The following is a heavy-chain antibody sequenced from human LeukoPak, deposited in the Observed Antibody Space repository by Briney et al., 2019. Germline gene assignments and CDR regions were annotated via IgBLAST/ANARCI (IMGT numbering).Heavy chain of an antibody. J-gene: IGHJ4*02. D-gene: IGHD3-10*01. CDR2: ISGSGGST. V-gene: IGHV3-23*01. CDR1: GFTFSSYA. Sequence: GGSLRLSCAASGFTFSSYAMSWVRQAPGKGLEWVSAISGSGGSTYYADSVKGRFTISRDNSKNTMYLQMNSLRAEDTAVYYCAKDFLVRGVTYWGQGTLVTVSS. CDR3: AKDFLVRGVTY.